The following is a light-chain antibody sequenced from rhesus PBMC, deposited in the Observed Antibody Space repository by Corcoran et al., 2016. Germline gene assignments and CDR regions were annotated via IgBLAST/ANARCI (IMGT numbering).Light chain of an antibody. V-gene: IGKV2-65*01. CDR1: QSLVHSSGNTY. Sequence: DVVMTQSPLALPITPGQPASISCRSSQSLVHSSGNTYLSWFQQKPGQPPRFLIYKDSNRYSGVPDRFRGRGAGTDFTLKISRVEAEDVGVYYCMQFTHLPNSFGQGTKVEIK. CDR2: KDS. CDR3: MQFTHLPNS. J-gene: IGKJ2*01.